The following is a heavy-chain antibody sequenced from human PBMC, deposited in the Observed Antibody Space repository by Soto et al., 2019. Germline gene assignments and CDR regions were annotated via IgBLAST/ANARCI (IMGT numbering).Heavy chain of an antibody. CDR3: ARVSYGDPLWSYYYYMDV. D-gene: IGHD4-17*01. CDR2: IKQDGSEK. J-gene: IGHJ6*03. V-gene: IGHV3-7*01. Sequence: PGGSLRLSCAASGFTFSSYWMSWVRQAPGKGLEWVANIKQDGSEKYYVDSVKGRFTISRDNAKNSLYLQMNSLRAEDTAVYYCARVSYGDPLWSYYYYMDVWGKGTTVTVSS. CDR1: GFTFSSYW.